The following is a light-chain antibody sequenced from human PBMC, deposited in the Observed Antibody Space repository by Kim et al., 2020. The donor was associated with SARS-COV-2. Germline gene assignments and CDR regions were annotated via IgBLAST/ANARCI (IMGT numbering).Light chain of an antibody. Sequence: GHTAIITCSGDKLVNKYVCWYQQKPGQSPVVLIYQDNKRPSGIPERFSGSNSGNTATLTISGTQAMDEADYYCQTWDNSASAVVFGGGTQLTVL. CDR1: KLVNKY. V-gene: IGLV3-1*01. CDR3: QTWDNSASAVV. CDR2: QDN. J-gene: IGLJ2*01.